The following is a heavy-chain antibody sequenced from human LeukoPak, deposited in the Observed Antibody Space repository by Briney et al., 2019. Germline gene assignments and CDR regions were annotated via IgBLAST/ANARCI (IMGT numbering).Heavy chain of an antibody. V-gene: IGHV3-30*04. Sequence: GRSLRLSCAASGFTFSSYVMHWVRQAPGKGLEWVAIISYDGSNEYYADSVKGRFTISRDNSKNTLYLQMSSLRAEDTAVYYCAKDPTCKIEELPPLASWGQGTLVTVSS. CDR3: AKDPTCKIEELPPLAS. CDR1: GFTFSSYV. J-gene: IGHJ4*02. D-gene: IGHD1-7*01. CDR2: ISYDGSNE.